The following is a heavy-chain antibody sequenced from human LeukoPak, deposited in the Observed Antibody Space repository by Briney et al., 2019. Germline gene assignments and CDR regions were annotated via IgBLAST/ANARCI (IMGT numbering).Heavy chain of an antibody. CDR3: VSFGSGRPY. J-gene: IGHJ4*02. Sequence: QAGGSLRLSCAASGFTLSSYWMRWVRQAPGKGLVWVSRINSDGSTTTYADSVKGRFTISRDNAKNTLYVQMNSLRTEDTAVYYCVSFGSGRPYWGQGTLVTVSS. CDR2: INSDGSTT. D-gene: IGHD3-10*01. CDR1: GFTLSSYW. V-gene: IGHV3-74*01.